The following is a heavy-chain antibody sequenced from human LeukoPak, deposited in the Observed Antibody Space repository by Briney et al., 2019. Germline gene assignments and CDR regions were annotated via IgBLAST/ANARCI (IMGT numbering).Heavy chain of an antibody. CDR2: IYNSGST. D-gene: IGHD6-13*01. CDR1: GGSISSYY. J-gene: IGHJ4*02. Sequence: PSETLSLTCTVSGGSISSYYWSWIRQPPGKGLEWIGYIYNSGSTNYNPSLKSRVTISVDTSKNQFSLKLSSVTAADTAVYYCARENSNSWYLDYWGQGTLVTVSS. CDR3: ARENSNSWYLDY. V-gene: IGHV4-59*01.